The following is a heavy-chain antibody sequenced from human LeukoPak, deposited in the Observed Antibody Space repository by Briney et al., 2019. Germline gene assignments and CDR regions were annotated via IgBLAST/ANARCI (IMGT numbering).Heavy chain of an antibody. CDR2: IYYSGST. V-gene: IGHV4-59*12. J-gene: IGHJ4*02. CDR3: AGSPNYYFDY. CDR1: GGSISSYY. Sequence: SETLSLTCTVSGGSISSYYWSWIRQPPGKGLEWIGYIYYSGSTNYNPSLKSRVTISVDTSKNQFSLKLSSVTAADTAVYYCAGSPNYYFDYWGQGTLVTVSS.